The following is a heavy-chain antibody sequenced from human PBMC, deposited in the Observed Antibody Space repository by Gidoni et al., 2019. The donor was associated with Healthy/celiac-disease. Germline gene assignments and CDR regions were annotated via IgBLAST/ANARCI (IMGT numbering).Heavy chain of an antibody. CDR1: GFTFDDYA. CDR2: IRWNSGRI. V-gene: IGHV3-9*01. J-gene: IGHJ3*02. CDR3: AQALSSDAFDI. Sequence: EVQLVESGGGWVQTGRSLRLAWAASGFTFDDYAMHWVRHAPGKGLEWVSGIRWNSGRIGYADSVQGRFTISRDNAKNSLYLQMNSLRAEDTALYYCAQALSSDAFDIWGQGTMVTVSS. D-gene: IGHD3-16*01.